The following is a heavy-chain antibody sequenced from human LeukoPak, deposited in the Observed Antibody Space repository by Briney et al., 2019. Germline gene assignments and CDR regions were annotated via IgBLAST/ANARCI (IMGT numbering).Heavy chain of an antibody. V-gene: IGHV3-30*04. J-gene: IGHJ4*02. CDR3: AKDSNTWAFDY. Sequence: GGSRRLSCAASGFTFSSYAMSWVRQAPGKGLEWVALKSHDGSNKGHADSVKGRFTISRDNSKNTLYLQMNSLRTEDTAVYYCAKDSNTWAFDYWGQGTLVTVSS. CDR1: GFTFSSYA. CDR2: KSHDGSNK. D-gene: IGHD6-13*01.